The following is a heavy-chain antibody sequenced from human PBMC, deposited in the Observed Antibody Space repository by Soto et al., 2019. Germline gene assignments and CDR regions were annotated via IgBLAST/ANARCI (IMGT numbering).Heavy chain of an antibody. CDR3: AKDLIDYSKSYFDY. V-gene: IGHV3-23*01. CDR1: GFRFSDXA. J-gene: IGHJ4*02. D-gene: IGHD4-4*01. CDR2: ITSVVYT. Sequence: LXLXCATSGFRFSDXAMSWVSQAPGKGLEWVAAITSVVYTYDVDSLNGRFTISRDNSKNTLFLQMNSMRAEDTAVYYCAKDLIDYSKSYFDYWGQGTLGTVSS.